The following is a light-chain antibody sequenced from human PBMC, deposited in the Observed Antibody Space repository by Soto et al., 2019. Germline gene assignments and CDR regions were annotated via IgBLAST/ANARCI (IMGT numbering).Light chain of an antibody. CDR3: CSSAGSPRYV. Sequence: QSVLTQPRSVSGSPGQSVTISCTGTSSDVGGYNYVSWYQQHPGKAPKVMIYDVSERPSGVPVRFSGSKSCNTASLTISGLQAEDEADYYCCSSAGSPRYVFGTGTKLTVL. V-gene: IGLV2-11*01. J-gene: IGLJ1*01. CDR2: DVS. CDR1: SSDVGGYNY.